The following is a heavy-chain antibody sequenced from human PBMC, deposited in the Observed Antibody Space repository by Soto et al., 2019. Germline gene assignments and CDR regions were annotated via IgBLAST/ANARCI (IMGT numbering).Heavy chain of an antibody. Sequence: SETLSLTCTVSGSSISSYYWSWIRQPPGKGLEWIGYIYYSGSTNYNPSLKSRVTISVDTSKNQFSLKLSSVTAADTAVYYCASSRARGWNYFYYYGMDVWGQGTTVTVSS. CDR1: GSSISSYY. CDR2: IYYSGST. CDR3: ASSRARGWNYFYYYGMDV. V-gene: IGHV4-59*01. D-gene: IGHD1-1*01. J-gene: IGHJ6*02.